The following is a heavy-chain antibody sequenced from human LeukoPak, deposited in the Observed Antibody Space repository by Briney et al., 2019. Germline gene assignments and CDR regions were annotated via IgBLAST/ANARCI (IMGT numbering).Heavy chain of an antibody. J-gene: IGHJ4*02. Sequence: GESLKISCKGSGYNFSDYGIGWVRQMPGKGLEWMGLIDPGDSHAIYSPSFQGQVTISADKSISAAYLQWSSLKASDTAMYYCARHGVGAGLAAAYIWGQGTLLTVSS. V-gene: IGHV5-51*01. CDR2: IDPGDSHA. D-gene: IGHD6-13*01. CDR3: ARHGVGAGLAAAYI. CDR1: GYNFSDYG.